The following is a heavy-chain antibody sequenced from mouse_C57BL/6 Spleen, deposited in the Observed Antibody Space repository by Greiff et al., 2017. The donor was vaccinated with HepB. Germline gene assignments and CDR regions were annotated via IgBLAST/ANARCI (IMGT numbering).Heavy chain of an antibody. D-gene: IGHD2-2*01. Sequence: VQLKESGAELARPGASVKMSCKASGYTFTSYTMHWVKQRPGQGLEWIGYINPSSGYTKYNQKFKDKATLTADKSSSTAYMQLSSLTSEDSAVYYCARKEVYYGYDGDYFDYWGQGTTLTVSS. J-gene: IGHJ2*01. CDR1: GYTFTSYT. CDR3: ARKEVYYGYDGDYFDY. CDR2: INPSSGYT. V-gene: IGHV1-4*01.